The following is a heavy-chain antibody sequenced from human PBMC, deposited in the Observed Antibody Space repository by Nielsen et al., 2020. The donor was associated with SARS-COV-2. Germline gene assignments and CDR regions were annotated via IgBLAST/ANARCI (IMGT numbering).Heavy chain of an antibody. CDR1: GYTFTSYY. J-gene: IGHJ3*02. D-gene: IGHD3-3*01. Sequence: SVKVSCKASGYTFTSYYMHWVRQAPGQGLEWMGGIIPIFGTANYAQKFQGRVTITADESTSTAYMELSSLRSEDTAVYYCARSGVLRFLEWLDAFDIWGQGTMVTVSS. CDR3: ARSGVLRFLEWLDAFDI. CDR2: IIPIFGTA. V-gene: IGHV1-69*13.